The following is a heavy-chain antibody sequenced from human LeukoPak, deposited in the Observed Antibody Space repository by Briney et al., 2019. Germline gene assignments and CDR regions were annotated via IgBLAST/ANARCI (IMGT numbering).Heavy chain of an antibody. D-gene: IGHD3-3*01. Sequence: SETLSLTCTVSGGSISSYYWSWIRQPPGKGLEWIGYIYYSGSTNYNPSLKSRATISVDTSKNQFSLKLSSVTAAETAVYYCARDGGRAYYDFWSGYYHSVDVWGKGTTVTVSS. CDR3: ARDGGRAYYDFWSGYYHSVDV. V-gene: IGHV4-59*01. CDR1: GGSISSYY. J-gene: IGHJ6*04. CDR2: IYYSGST.